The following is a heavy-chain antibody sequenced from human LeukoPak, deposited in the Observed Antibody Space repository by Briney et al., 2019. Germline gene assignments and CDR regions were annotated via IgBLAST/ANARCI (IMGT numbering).Heavy chain of an antibody. CDR2: ISSSSSYI. Sequence: GGSLRLSCAASGFTFSSYSMNWFRKAPGKGLDWVSSISSSSSYIYYADSVKGRFTISRDNAKNSLYLQMNSLRAEDTAVYYCARGVDTAMVFNYFDYWGQGTLVTVSS. D-gene: IGHD5-18*01. J-gene: IGHJ4*02. CDR3: ARGVDTAMVFNYFDY. V-gene: IGHV3-21*01. CDR1: GFTFSSYS.